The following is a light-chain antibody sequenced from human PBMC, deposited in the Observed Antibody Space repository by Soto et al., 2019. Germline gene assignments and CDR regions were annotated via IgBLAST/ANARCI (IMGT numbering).Light chain of an antibody. J-gene: IGKJ4*01. CDR2: KAS. V-gene: IGKV1-5*03. CDR1: QSISPW. Sequence: DIQMTQSPSTLSASVGDSVTITCRASQSISPWLAWYQQKPGKAPTFLIYKASSLEGGVPSRFSGSGSGTDFNITISSLQPDDFATYYCQQYNPYPLTFGGGTTVEIK. CDR3: QQYNPYPLT.